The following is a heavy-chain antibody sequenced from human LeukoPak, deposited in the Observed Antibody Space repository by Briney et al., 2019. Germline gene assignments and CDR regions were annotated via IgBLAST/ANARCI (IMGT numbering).Heavy chain of an antibody. Sequence: PSETLSLTCTVSGGAITSYYWNWIRQPPGKGLEWIGHIYYTGSTNYNPSLKSRVSISLDTSKNQFSLKLNSVTTADTAVYYCATATLGKVYYYYGLDVWGQGTTVTVSS. CDR3: ATATLGKVYYYYGLDV. D-gene: IGHD7-27*01. J-gene: IGHJ6*02. CDR2: IYYTGST. CDR1: GGAITSYY. V-gene: IGHV4-59*01.